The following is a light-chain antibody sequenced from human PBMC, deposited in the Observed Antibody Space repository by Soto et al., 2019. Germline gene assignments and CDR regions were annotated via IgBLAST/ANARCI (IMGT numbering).Light chain of an antibody. V-gene: IGKV1-39*01. J-gene: IGKJ1*01. CDR3: QQSSSTPLT. Sequence: DIQMTQSPSSLSASVGDRVTITCRASQNINSKLNWYQQKSGKAPKLLIYAASSFQIGVPSRFSGSGSGTDFTLTISSLQLEDFATYYCQQSSSTPLTFGQGTKVEI. CDR2: AAS. CDR1: QNINSK.